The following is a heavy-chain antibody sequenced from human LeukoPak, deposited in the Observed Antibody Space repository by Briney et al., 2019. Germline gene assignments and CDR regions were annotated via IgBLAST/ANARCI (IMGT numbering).Heavy chain of an antibody. CDR3: AKLQWHSPFNY. Sequence: GGSLRLSCAASGYTFSSCAMSWVRQAPGKGLEWVSAISGSGGSTYYADSVKGRFTISRDNSKNTLYLQMNSLRAEDTAVYYCAKLQWHSPFNYWGQGTLVTVSS. V-gene: IGHV3-23*01. D-gene: IGHD6-19*01. CDR2: ISGSGGST. CDR1: GYTFSSCA. J-gene: IGHJ4*02.